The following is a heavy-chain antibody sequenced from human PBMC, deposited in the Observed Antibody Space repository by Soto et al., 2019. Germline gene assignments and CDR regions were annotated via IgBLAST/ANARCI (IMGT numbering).Heavy chain of an antibody. Sequence: EVQLLESGGGFIHPGGSLRLSCAASGFSFSSFAMNWVRQAPGKGLEWDAIISGSADSTFYADSVKGRFTISRANSKSTLYLQINSLRAEDTAVYYCAKTMGAMIYAISVYGMDVWGQGTTVTVSS. J-gene: IGHJ6*02. CDR1: GFSFSSFA. V-gene: IGHV3-23*01. D-gene: IGHD2-8*01. CDR2: ISGSADST. CDR3: AKTMGAMIYAISVYGMDV.